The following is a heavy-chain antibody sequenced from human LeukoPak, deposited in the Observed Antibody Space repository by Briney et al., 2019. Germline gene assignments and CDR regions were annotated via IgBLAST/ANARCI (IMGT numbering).Heavy chain of an antibody. V-gene: IGHV4-59*12. CDR2: IYHSGST. CDR1: GGSISSYY. Sequence: SETLSLTCTVSGGSISSYYWSWIRQPPGKGLEWIGYIYHSGSTYYNPSLKSRVTISVDRSKNQFSLKLSSVTAADTAVYYCARNRPYCSSTSCYGNAFDIWGQGTMVTVSS. D-gene: IGHD2-2*01. CDR3: ARNRPYCSSTSCYGNAFDI. J-gene: IGHJ3*02.